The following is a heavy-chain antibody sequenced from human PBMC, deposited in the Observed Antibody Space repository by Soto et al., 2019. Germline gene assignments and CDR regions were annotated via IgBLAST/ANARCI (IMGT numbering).Heavy chain of an antibody. CDR3: ARNSKYYYDSSGSLDY. CDR2: IYSGGST. Sequence: GGSLRLSCAASGFTVSSNYMSWVRQAPGKGLEWVSVIYSGGSTYYADSVKGRFTISRDNSKNTLYLQMNSLRAEDTAVYYCARNSKYYYDSSGSLDYWGQGTLGTGSS. J-gene: IGHJ4*02. D-gene: IGHD3-22*01. V-gene: IGHV3-53*01. CDR1: GFTVSSNY.